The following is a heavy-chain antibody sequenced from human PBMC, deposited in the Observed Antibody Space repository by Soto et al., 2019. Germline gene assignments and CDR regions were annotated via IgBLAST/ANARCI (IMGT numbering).Heavy chain of an antibody. CDR2: ISAYSGNT. V-gene: IGHV1-18*01. J-gene: IGHJ2*01. CDR3: ARVVDAAAAVDRYFDH. CDR1: GYTFTSYG. D-gene: IGHD6-13*01. Sequence: ASVKVSCKASGYTFTSYGISWVRQAPGQGLEWMGWISAYSGNTSYAQKLQGRVTMTRDTSTSTAYMELRSLRSEDTAVYYCARVVDAAAAVDRYFDHWGPGSLV.